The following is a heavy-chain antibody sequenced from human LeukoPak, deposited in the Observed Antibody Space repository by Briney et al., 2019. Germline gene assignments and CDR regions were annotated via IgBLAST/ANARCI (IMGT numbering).Heavy chain of an antibody. CDR2: ISSSGSTI. CDR1: GFTFSSYE. J-gene: IGHJ3*02. Sequence: PGGCLRLSCAASGFTFSSYEMNWVRQAPGKGLEWVSYISSSGSTIYYADSVKGRFTISRDNAKNSLYQQMNGLRAEDTAVYYCARVGGYSYGNRANDAFDIWGQGTMVTVSS. V-gene: IGHV3-48*03. D-gene: IGHD5-18*01. CDR3: ARVGGYSYGNRANDAFDI.